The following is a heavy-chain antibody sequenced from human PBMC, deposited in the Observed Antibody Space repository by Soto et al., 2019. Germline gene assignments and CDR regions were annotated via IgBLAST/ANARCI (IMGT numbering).Heavy chain of an antibody. CDR2: INWNGAST. V-gene: IGHV3-20*01. Sequence: EVQLVESGGGVVRPGGSLRLSCAASGFSFDDYGMSWVRQAPGKGLEGVSGINWNGASTGYSDSVKGRLTSSRDNAKNSLYLQMNSLRAEDTALYHCARDRFVCSSTSCNYWYFDLWGRGTLVTVSS. J-gene: IGHJ2*01. CDR3: ARDRFVCSSTSCNYWYFDL. CDR1: GFSFDDYG. D-gene: IGHD2-2*01.